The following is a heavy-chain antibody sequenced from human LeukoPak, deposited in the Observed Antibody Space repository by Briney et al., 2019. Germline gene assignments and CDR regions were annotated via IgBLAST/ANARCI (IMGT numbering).Heavy chain of an antibody. CDR3: ARAEDYYDGSGYYRPFDY. V-gene: IGHV4-30-4*01. Sequence: SETLSLTCTVSGGSISSGDYYWTWIRQPPGKGLEWIGFINYSGKTYYHPSLKSRLTMSVDTSKNQFSLRLSSVTAADSAIYYCARAEDYYDGSGYYRPFDYWGQGTLVTVSS. CDR1: GGSISSGDYY. J-gene: IGHJ4*02. CDR2: INYSGKT. D-gene: IGHD3-22*01.